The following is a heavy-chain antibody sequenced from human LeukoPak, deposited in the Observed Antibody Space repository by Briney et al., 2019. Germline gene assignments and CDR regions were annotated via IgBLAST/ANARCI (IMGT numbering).Heavy chain of an antibody. V-gene: IGHV3-72*01. Sequence: GGSLRLSCAASGFTFSDHYMDWVRQAPGKGLEWVGRTRNRANSYTTEYAASVKGRFTISRADSKNSLYLQMNSLKTEDTAVYYCARDNVGGAFDIWGQGTMVTVSS. D-gene: IGHD3-16*01. J-gene: IGHJ3*02. CDR3: ARDNVGGAFDI. CDR1: GFTFSDHY. CDR2: TRNRANSYTT.